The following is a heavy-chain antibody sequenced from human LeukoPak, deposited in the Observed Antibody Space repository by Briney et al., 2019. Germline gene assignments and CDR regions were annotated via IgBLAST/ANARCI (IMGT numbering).Heavy chain of an antibody. D-gene: IGHD3-22*01. CDR3: ARSSYYYDSSGPGY. CDR1: GGSISSYY. J-gene: IGHJ4*02. V-gene: IGHV4-59*12. CDR2: IYYSGST. Sequence: KTSDTLSPTCTVSGGSISSYYWSWIRQPPGKGLEWIGSIYYSGSTYYNPSLKSRVTISVDTSKNQFSLKLSSVTAADTAVYYCARSSYYYDSSGPGYWGRETLVTVSS.